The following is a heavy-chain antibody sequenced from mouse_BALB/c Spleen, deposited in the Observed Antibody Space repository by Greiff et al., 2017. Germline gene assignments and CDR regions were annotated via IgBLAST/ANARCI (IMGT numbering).Heavy chain of an antibody. CDR2: ISSGGSYT. D-gene: IGHD2-14*01. Sequence: DVKLVESGGGLVKPGGSLKLSCAASGFTFSSYTMSWVRQTPEKRLEWVATISSGGSYTYYPDSVKGRFTISRDNAKNTLYLQMSSLKSEDTAMYYCTRDRYDDFDYWGQGTTLTVSS. CDR3: TRDRYDDFDY. V-gene: IGHV5-6-4*01. J-gene: IGHJ2*01. CDR1: GFTFSSYT.